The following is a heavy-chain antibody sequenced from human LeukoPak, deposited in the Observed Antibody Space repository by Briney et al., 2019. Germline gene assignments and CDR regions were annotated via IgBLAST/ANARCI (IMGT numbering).Heavy chain of an antibody. CDR1: GFSLGTSGTY. V-gene: IGHV2-70*01. CDR3: ARTGYSSGWYNFDY. D-gene: IGHD6-19*01. Sequence: SGPTLVNPTQTLILTCTFSGFSLGTSGTYVSSIRQPPGKALEWLALIDWDDDKYYSTSLDTRSTISSNTSNNQVVLTMTDMDPVDTDTYYCARTGYSSGWYNFDYWGQGTLVTVSA. CDR2: IDWDDDK. J-gene: IGHJ4*02.